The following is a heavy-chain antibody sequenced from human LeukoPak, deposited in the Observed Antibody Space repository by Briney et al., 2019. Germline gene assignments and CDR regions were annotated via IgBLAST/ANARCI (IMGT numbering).Heavy chain of an antibody. CDR3: ARDLGGHGSGSSNWFDP. CDR1: GGSISSSSYY. D-gene: IGHD3-10*01. J-gene: IGHJ5*02. Sequence: SETLSLTCTVSGGSISSSSYYWGWIRQPPGKGLEWIGSIYYSGSTYYNPSLKSRVTISVDTSKNQFSLKLSSVTAADTAVYYCARDLGGHGSGSSNWFDPWGQGTLVTVSS. V-gene: IGHV4-39*07. CDR2: IYYSGST.